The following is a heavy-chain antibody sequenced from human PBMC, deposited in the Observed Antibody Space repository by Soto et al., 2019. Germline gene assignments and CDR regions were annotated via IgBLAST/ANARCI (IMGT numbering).Heavy chain of an antibody. J-gene: IGHJ6*02. V-gene: IGHV3-49*03. CDR2: IRSKAYGGTT. Sequence: PGGSLRLSCTASGFTFGDYAMSWFRQAPGKGLEWVGFIRSKAYGGTTEYAASVKGRFTISRDDSKSIAYLQMNSLKTEDTAVYYCTRDGDYCSSTSCESGYYYGMDVWGQGTTVTVSS. CDR1: GFTFGDYA. CDR3: TRDGDYCSSTSCESGYYYGMDV. D-gene: IGHD2-2*01.